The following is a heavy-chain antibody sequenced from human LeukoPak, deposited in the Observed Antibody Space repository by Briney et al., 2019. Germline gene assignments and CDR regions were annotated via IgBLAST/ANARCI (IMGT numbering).Heavy chain of an antibody. V-gene: IGHV1-69*13. Sequence: GASVKVSCKASGGSFSSYAINWVRQAPGQGLEWMGGIIPLFGTANYAQKFQDRVTITAVESMSTVYMELSSLRSEDTAVYYCARDRSYYDSSGYYRPGNYFDYWGQGTLVTVSS. CDR1: GGSFSSYA. J-gene: IGHJ4*02. D-gene: IGHD3-22*01. CDR3: ARDRSYYDSSGYYRPGNYFDY. CDR2: IIPLFGTA.